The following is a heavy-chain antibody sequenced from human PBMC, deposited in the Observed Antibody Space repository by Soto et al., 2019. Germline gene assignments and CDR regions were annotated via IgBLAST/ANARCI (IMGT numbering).Heavy chain of an antibody. Sequence: PGGSLRLSCAASGFTFDDYTMHWVRQAPGKGLEWVSLISWDGGSTYYADSVKGRFTISRDNSKNSLYLQMNSLRTEDTALYYCAKDGPYYYDSSGYYFWHWGQGTLVTAPQ. D-gene: IGHD3-22*01. J-gene: IGHJ1*01. CDR2: ISWDGGST. CDR1: GFTFDDYT. V-gene: IGHV3-43*01. CDR3: AKDGPYYYDSSGYYFWH.